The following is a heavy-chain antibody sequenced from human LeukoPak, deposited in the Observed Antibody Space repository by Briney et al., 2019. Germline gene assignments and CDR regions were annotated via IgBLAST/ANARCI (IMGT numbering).Heavy chain of an antibody. CDR3: ARDLGGWSMGLAFDI. V-gene: IGHV3-23*01. CDR1: GFTFTNSA. D-gene: IGHD6-19*01. CDR2: ISGSGGST. Sequence: GGSLRLSCAASGFTFTNSALSWVRQAPGKGLQWVSDISGSGGSTYYADSVKGRFTISRDNSKNTLYLQMNSLRAEDTAVYYCARDLGGWSMGLAFDIWGQGTMVTVSS. J-gene: IGHJ3*02.